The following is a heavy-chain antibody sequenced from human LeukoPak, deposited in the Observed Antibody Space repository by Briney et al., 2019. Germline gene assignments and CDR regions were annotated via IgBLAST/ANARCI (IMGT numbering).Heavy chain of an antibody. CDR1: GGTFSSYA. D-gene: IGHD4-17*01. V-gene: IGHV1-69*01. CDR3: AGGLYGDYDLDY. J-gene: IGHJ4*02. Sequence: ASVKVSCKASGGTFSSYAINWVRQAPGQGLEWMGGIIPIFGTANYAQKFQGRVTITADESTSTANMELSSLRSEDTAVYYCAGGLYGDYDLDYWGQGTLVTVSS. CDR2: IIPIFGTA.